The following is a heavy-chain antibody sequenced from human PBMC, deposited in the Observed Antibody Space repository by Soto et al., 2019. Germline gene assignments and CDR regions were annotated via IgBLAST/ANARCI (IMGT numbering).Heavy chain of an antibody. CDR1: GYTLTELS. J-gene: IGHJ5*02. CDR2: FDPEDGET. CDR3: ATFSGYYDSSGYSNWFDP. V-gene: IGHV1-24*01. Sequence: GASVKVSCKVSGYTLTELSMHWLRQSPGKGLEWMGGFDPEDGETIYAQKFQGRVTMTEDTSTDTAYMELSSLRSEDTAVYYCATFSGYYDSSGYSNWFDPWGQGTLVTVSS. D-gene: IGHD3-22*01.